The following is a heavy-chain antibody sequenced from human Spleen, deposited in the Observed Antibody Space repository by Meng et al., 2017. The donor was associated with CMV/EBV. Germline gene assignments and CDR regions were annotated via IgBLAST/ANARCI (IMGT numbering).Heavy chain of an antibody. D-gene: IGHD4/OR15-4a*01. Sequence: GESLKISCAASGFTFSSYAMHWVRQAPGKGLEWVAVISYDGSNKYYADSVKGRFTISRDNSKNTLYLQMNSLKTEDTAVYYCTSGLYYGATEGGQGTLVTVSS. CDR2: ISYDGSNK. V-gene: IGHV3-30*04. J-gene: IGHJ4*02. CDR1: GFTFSSYA. CDR3: TSGLYYGATE.